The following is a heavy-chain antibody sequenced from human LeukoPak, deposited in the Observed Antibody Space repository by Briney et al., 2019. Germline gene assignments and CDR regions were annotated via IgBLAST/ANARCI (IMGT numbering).Heavy chain of an antibody. Sequence: SETLSLTCAVYGGSFSGYYWSWIRQPPGKGLEWIGEINHSGSTNYNPSLKSRVTISVDTSKNQFPLKPSSVTAADTAVYYCARRVRIVLMVYANHFDYWGQGTLVTVSS. V-gene: IGHV4-34*01. CDR2: INHSGST. CDR3: ARRVRIVLMVYANHFDY. D-gene: IGHD2-8*01. J-gene: IGHJ4*02. CDR1: GGSFSGYY.